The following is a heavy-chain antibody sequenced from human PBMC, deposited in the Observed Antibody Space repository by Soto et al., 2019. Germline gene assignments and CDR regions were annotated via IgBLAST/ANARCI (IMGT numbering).Heavy chain of an antibody. D-gene: IGHD2-2*01. CDR1: GGSISSGTW. Sequence: QVQLQESGPGLVKPSGTLSLTCAVSGGSISSGTWWSWVRQSPGRGLEWIGEIYHSGSPNYSPSLTGRVTRSVDKSKNLFSLSLSCVTAADSALYYCARRIPAAPNWFDPWGQGTLVTVSS. V-gene: IGHV4-4*02. CDR3: ARRIPAAPNWFDP. J-gene: IGHJ5*02. CDR2: IYHSGSP.